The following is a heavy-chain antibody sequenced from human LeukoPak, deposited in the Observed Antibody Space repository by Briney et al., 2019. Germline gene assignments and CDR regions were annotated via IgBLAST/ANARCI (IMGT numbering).Heavy chain of an antibody. CDR3: ARQGSCGGDCSGGFDY. Sequence: QPGGSLRLSCAASGFTFSSYEMNWVRQAPGKGLEWVSYISSSGSTIYYADSVKGRFTISRDNAKNSLYLQMNSLRAEDTAVYYCARQGSCGGDCSGGFDYWGQGTLVTVSS. J-gene: IGHJ4*02. CDR2: ISSSGSTI. CDR1: GFTFSSYE. D-gene: IGHD2-21*02. V-gene: IGHV3-48*03.